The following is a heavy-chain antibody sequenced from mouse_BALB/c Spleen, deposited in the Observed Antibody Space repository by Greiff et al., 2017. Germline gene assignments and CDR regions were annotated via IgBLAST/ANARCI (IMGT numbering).Heavy chain of an antibody. Sequence: EVKLMESGGGLVKPGGSLKLSCAASGFTFSSYTMSWVRQTPEKRLEWVATISSGGGNTYYPDSVKGRFTISRDNAKNNLYLQMSSLRSEDTALYYCARNYYGYNEDYFDYWGQGTTLTVSS. D-gene: IGHD1-2*01. CDR1: GFTFSSYT. CDR2: ISSGGGNT. CDR3: ARNYYGYNEDYFDY. J-gene: IGHJ2*01. V-gene: IGHV5-9*03.